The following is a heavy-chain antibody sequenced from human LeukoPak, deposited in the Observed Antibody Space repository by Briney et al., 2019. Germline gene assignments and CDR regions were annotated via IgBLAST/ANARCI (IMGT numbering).Heavy chain of an antibody. J-gene: IGHJ4*02. Sequence: MLQGRVTITRDTSASTAYMELSSLRSEDTAVYYCARTYYYDSSGYEFDYWGQGTLVTVSS. D-gene: IGHD3-22*01. V-gene: IGHV1-3*01. CDR3: ARTYYYDSSGYEFDY.